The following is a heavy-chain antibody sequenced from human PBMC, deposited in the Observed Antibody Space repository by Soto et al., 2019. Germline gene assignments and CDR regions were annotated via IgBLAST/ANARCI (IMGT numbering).Heavy chain of an antibody. J-gene: IGHJ6*03. Sequence: PSETLSLTXSVSGGSISSGYYWTWIRQHPGKGLEWIGYIYYSGNTYYNPSLKSRVTISVDTSKNQFSLKLSSVTAADTAVYYCASTDYVAYYMDVWGQGTTVTVSS. V-gene: IGHV4-31*02. CDR2: IYYSGNT. D-gene: IGHD3-10*02. CDR1: GGSISSGYY. CDR3: ASTDYVAYYMDV.